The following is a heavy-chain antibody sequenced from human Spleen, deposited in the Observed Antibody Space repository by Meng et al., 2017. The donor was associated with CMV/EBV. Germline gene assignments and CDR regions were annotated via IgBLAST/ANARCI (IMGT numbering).Heavy chain of an antibody. V-gene: IGHV3-9*01. CDR3: AKGRYSSGSPFDY. J-gene: IGHJ4*02. CDR1: GFTFDDYA. D-gene: IGHD6-19*01. Sequence: GGSLRLSCAASGFTFDDYAMHWVRQAPGKGLEWVSGISWNSGSIGYADSVKGRFTISRDNAKNSLYLQMNSLRAEDTALYYCAKGRYSSGSPFDYWGQGTLVTVSS. CDR2: ISWNSGSI.